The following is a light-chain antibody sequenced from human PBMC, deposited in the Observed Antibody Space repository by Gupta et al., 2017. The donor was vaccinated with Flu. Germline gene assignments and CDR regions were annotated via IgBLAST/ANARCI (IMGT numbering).Light chain of an antibody. J-gene: IGLJ3*02. Sequence: QSVLTQPPSVSGAPGQRVTISCTGSTSNTGAGYDVHWYQQLPGTAPKLLIYANKTRPSGVPDRFSASKSGTSASLAITGLQAEDEADYYCHSYDNKLSGSGVFGGGTKLTVL. CDR1: TSNTGAGYD. V-gene: IGLV1-40*01. CDR2: ANK. CDR3: HSYDNKLSGSGV.